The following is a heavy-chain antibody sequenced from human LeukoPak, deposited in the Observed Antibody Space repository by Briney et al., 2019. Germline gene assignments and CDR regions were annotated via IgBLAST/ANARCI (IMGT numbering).Heavy chain of an antibody. D-gene: IGHD2-2*01. J-gene: IGHJ5*02. V-gene: IGHV4-31*03. CDR1: GGSTSSGGHY. CDR2: IYYSGST. CDR3: AREGPAIGWFDP. Sequence: PSETLSLTCTVSGGSTSSGGHYWSWIRQHPGKGLEWIGYIYYSGSTYYNPSLKSRVTISVDTSKNQFSLKLSSVTAADTAVYYCAREGPAIGWFDPWGQGTLVTVSP.